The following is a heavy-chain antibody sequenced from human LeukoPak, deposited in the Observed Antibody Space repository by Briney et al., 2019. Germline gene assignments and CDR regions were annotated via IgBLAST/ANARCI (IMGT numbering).Heavy chain of an antibody. Sequence: PGGSLRLSCAASGFTFSSYGMHWVRQPPAKGLEWIGRIKSKPDGGTTDYGAPVKGRFTISRDESKNTLYLQMNTLQIDDTAVYYRTTENWGRGEYWGQGTLITVSS. CDR2: IKSKPDGGTT. D-gene: IGHD3-16*01. CDR1: GFTFSSYG. V-gene: IGHV3-15*01. J-gene: IGHJ4*02. CDR3: TTENWGRGEY.